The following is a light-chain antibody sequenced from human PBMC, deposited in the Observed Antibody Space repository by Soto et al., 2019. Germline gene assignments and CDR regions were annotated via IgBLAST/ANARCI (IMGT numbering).Light chain of an antibody. CDR2: GNS. Sequence: QSVLTQPPSVSGAPGQRVTISCTGSSSNIGAGYNVHWYQQLPGTAPKLLIYGNSNRPSGVPDRFSDSKSDTSASLAITKLQAEDEADYYCQSYDSSLSVVFGGGTKVTVL. V-gene: IGLV1-40*01. CDR1: SSNIGAGYN. J-gene: IGLJ2*01. CDR3: QSYDSSLSVV.